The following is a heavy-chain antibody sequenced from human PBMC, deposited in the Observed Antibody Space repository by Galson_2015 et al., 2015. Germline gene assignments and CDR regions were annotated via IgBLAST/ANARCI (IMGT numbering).Heavy chain of an antibody. CDR1: GFTFSSYA. V-gene: IGHV3-23*01. D-gene: IGHD2-15*01. CDR2: ISGSGGST. CDR3: AKAKYRSGGSCYYRVPFDY. Sequence: SLRLSCAASGFTFSSYAMSWVRQAPGKGLEWVSAISGSGGSTYYADSVKGRFTISRDNSKNTLYLQMNSLRAEDTAVYYCAKAKYRSGGSCYYRVPFDYWGQGTLVTVSS. J-gene: IGHJ4*02.